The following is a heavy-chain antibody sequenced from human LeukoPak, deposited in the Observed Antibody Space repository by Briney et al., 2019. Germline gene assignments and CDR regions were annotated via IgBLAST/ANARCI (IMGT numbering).Heavy chain of an antibody. CDR3: ARDDSIGYYDY. D-gene: IGHD3-22*01. J-gene: IGHJ4*02. Sequence: SETLSLTCTVSGGSISSYYWSWIRQPPGKGLEWIGYIYYSGSTNYNPSLKSRVTISVDTSKIQCSLKLSSVTAADTAVYYCARDDSIGYYDYWGQGTLVTVSS. CDR1: GGSISSYY. V-gene: IGHV4-59*01. CDR2: IYYSGST.